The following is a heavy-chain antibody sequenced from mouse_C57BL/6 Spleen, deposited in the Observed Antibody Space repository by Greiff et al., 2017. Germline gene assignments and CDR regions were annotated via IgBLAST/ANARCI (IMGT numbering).Heavy chain of an antibody. CDR3: ARGGGDYPFDY. CDR1: GYTFTSYG. J-gene: IGHJ2*01. Sequence: QVQLKQSGAELARPGASVKLSCKASGYTFTSYGISWVKQRTGQGLEWIGEIYPRSGNTYYNEKFKGKATLTADKSSSTAYMELRSLTSEDSAVYFCARGGGDYPFDYWGQGTTLTVSS. V-gene: IGHV1-81*01. CDR2: IYPRSGNT. D-gene: IGHD2-4*01.